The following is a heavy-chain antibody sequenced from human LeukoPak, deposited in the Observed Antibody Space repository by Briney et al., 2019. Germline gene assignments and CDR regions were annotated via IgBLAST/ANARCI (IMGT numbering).Heavy chain of an antibody. V-gene: IGHV4-34*01. CDR1: GGSFSGYY. D-gene: IGHD3-22*01. Sequence: TLXXXCAVYGGSFSGYYWSWLRQPPGKGLEWIGEINHSGSTNYNPSLKSRVTISVDTSKNQFSLKLSSVTAADTAVYYCARLRGYYDSSGYYTYWGQGTLVTVSS. CDR2: INHSGST. CDR3: ARLRGYYDSSGYYTY. J-gene: IGHJ4*02.